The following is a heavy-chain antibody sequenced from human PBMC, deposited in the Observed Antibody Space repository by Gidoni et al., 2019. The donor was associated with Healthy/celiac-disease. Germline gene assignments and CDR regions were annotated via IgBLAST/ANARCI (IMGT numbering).Heavy chain of an antibody. CDR2: IKQDGSEK. J-gene: IGHJ2*01. CDR3: ARDSSSSSWYFDL. CDR1: GFTFSSYW. D-gene: IGHD6-6*01. Sequence: EVQLVESGRGLVQPGGSLRLSCAASGFTFSSYWMSWVRQAPGKGVEWVANIKQDGSEKYYVDSVKGRFTISRDNAKNSLYLQMNSLRAEDTAVYYCARDSSSSSWYFDLWGRGTLVTVSS. V-gene: IGHV3-7*01.